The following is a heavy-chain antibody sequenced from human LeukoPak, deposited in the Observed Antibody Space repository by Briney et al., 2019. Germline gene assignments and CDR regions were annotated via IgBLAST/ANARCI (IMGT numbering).Heavy chain of an antibody. D-gene: IGHD5-24*01. V-gene: IGHV3-30*02. CDR3: AKEGRVVEMATIRGIGAFDI. Sequence: QPGGSLRLSCAASGFTFSSYGMHWVRQAPGKGLEWVAFIRYDGSNKYYADSVKGRFTISRDNSKNTLYLQMNSLRAEDTAVYYCAKEGRVVEMATIRGIGAFDIWGQGTMVTVSS. CDR2: IRYDGSNK. J-gene: IGHJ3*02. CDR1: GFTFSSYG.